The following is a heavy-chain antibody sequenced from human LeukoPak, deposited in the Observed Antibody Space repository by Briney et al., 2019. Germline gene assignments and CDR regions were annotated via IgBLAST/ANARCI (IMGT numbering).Heavy chain of an antibody. CDR2: IAHDGSNK. D-gene: IGHD1-26*01. J-gene: IGHJ4*02. CDR3: ARDYGGKYTFDY. CDR1: GFTFSSHG. Sequence: GGSLRLSCTASGFTFSSHGIHWVRQAPGKGLEWVAVIAHDGSNKDYADSVKGRFTISRDNSKDTLYLQMNSLRDEDTAVYYCARDYGGKYTFDYWGQGTLVTVSS. V-gene: IGHV3-30*04.